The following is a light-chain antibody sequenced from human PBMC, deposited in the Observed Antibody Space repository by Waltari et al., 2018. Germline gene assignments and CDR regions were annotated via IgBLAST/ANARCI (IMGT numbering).Light chain of an antibody. Sequence: QLVLTHSPPASASLGASVKLTCTLRSGHNNSGIAWHQQQPEKGHRYLLKINSDGSNSKGDGIPDRFSGSSSGPERYLTISSLQSEDEADYYCQTWVSSGWVFGGGTKLTVL. CDR1: SGHNNSG. V-gene: IGLV4-69*01. CDR3: QTWVSSGWV. J-gene: IGLJ3*02. CDR2: INSDGSN.